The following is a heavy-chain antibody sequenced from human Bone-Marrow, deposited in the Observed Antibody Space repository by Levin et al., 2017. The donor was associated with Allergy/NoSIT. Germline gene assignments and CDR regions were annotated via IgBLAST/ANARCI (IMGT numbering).Heavy chain of an antibody. CDR2: ISYDGSNK. D-gene: IGHD1/OR15-1a*01. Sequence: LSLTCAASGFTFSSYGMHWVRQAPGKGLEWVAVISYDGSNKYYADSVKGRFTISRDNSKNTLYLQMNSLRAEDTAVYYCAKGGGETGTTRLVDYWGQGTLVTVSS. CDR1: GFTFSSYG. CDR3: AKGGGETGTTRLVDY. V-gene: IGHV3-30*18. J-gene: IGHJ4*02.